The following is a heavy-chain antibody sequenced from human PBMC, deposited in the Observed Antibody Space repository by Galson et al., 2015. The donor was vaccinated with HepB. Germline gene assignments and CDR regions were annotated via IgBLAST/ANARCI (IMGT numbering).Heavy chain of an antibody. J-gene: IGHJ4*02. Sequence: SLRLSCAGSGFTFSSYAMSWVRQAPGQGLEWVSGISGSGATTFYADSVKGRFTISRDNPKNTLHLQMNSLRAEDTALYYCAKDGYYGSGSPYYFDYWGQGTLVSVSS. D-gene: IGHD3-10*01. V-gene: IGHV3-23*01. CDR3: AKDGYYGSGSPYYFDY. CDR1: GFTFSSYA. CDR2: ISGSGATT.